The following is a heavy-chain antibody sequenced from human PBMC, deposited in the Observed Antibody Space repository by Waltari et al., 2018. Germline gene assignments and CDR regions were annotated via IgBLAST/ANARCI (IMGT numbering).Heavy chain of an antibody. V-gene: IGHV3-21*01. D-gene: IGHD6-13*01. Sequence: GQLVESGGGLVKPGGSLRLSCAASGFTFSSYSMNWVRQAPGKGLEWVSSISSSSSYIYYADSVKGRFTISRDNAKNSLYLQMNSLRAEDTAVYYCARDLIGSSSWFPQSWFDPWGQGTLVTVSS. J-gene: IGHJ5*02. CDR1: GFTFSSYS. CDR2: ISSSSSYI. CDR3: ARDLIGSSSWFPQSWFDP.